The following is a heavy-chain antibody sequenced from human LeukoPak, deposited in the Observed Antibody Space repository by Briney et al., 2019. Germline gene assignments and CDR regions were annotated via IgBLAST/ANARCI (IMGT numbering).Heavy chain of an antibody. Sequence: PGGSLRLSCAASGFTFSSYAMHWVRQAPGKGLEWVAVISYDGSNKYYADSVKGRFTISRDNSKNTLYLQMNSLRAEDTAVYYCAKDRGAYSSGYYFDYWGQGTLVTVSS. V-gene: IGHV3-30-3*01. CDR1: GFTFSSYA. CDR3: AKDRGAYSSGYYFDY. J-gene: IGHJ4*02. CDR2: ISYDGSNK. D-gene: IGHD6-19*01.